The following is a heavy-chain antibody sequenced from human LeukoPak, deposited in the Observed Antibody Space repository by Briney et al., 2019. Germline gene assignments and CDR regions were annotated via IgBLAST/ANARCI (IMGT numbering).Heavy chain of an antibody. J-gene: IGHJ4*02. V-gene: IGHV3-7*01. Sequence: GGSLRLSCAASGFVFSNYCMSWVRQAPEKGLEWVANIKQDGSEKHYVDSVKGRFTISRDNAKNSLYLQINSLRAEDTAVYYCARDVASWGFFDYWGQGTLVTVSS. CDR1: GFVFSNYC. D-gene: IGHD7-27*01. CDR3: ARDVASWGFFDY. CDR2: IKQDGSEK.